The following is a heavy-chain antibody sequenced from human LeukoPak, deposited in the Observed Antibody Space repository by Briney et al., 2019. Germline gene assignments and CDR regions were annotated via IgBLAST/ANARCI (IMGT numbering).Heavy chain of an antibody. D-gene: IGHD2-2*02. J-gene: IGHJ6*03. V-gene: IGHV4-34*01. CDR3: ARANRIYCSSTSCYTARVYYYYYMDV. Sequence: SETLSLTCAVYGGSFSGYYWSWIRQPPGKGLGWIGEINHSGSTNYNPSLKSRVTISVDTSKNQFSLKLSSVTAADTAVYYCARANRIYCSSTSCYTARVYYYYYMDVWGKGTTVTVSS. CDR2: INHSGST. CDR1: GGSFSGYY.